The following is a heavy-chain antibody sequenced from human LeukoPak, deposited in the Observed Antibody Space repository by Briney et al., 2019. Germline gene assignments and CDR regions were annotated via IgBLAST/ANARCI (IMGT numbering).Heavy chain of an antibody. D-gene: IGHD5-24*01. CDR2: IYYSGST. V-gene: IGHV4-59*01. CDR3: ARGDGWFDP. J-gene: IGHJ5*02. Sequence: PSETLSLTCTVSGGSISSYYWSWIRQPPGKGLEWIGYIYYSGSTNHNPSLKSRVTISVDTSKNQFSLKLSSVTAADTAVYYCARGDGWFDPWGQGTLVTVSS. CDR1: GGSISSYY.